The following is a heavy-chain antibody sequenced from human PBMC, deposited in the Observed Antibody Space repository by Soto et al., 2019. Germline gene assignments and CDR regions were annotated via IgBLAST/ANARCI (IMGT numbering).Heavy chain of an antibody. Sequence: ASVKVSCKASGGTFSSYAISWVRQAPGQGLEWMGGIIPIFGNTGYAQKFQGRVTMTRNTSISTAYMELSSLRSEDTAVYYCARPRWLQSMAAFDIWGQGTMVTVSS. V-gene: IGHV1-8*02. D-gene: IGHD5-12*01. CDR2: IIPIFGNT. CDR1: GGTFSSYA. J-gene: IGHJ3*02. CDR3: ARPRWLQSMAAFDI.